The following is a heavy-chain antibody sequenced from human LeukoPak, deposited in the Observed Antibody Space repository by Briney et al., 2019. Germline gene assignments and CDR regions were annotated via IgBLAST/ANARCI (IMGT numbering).Heavy chain of an antibody. V-gene: IGHV3-7*01. CDR1: GFTFSSYW. D-gene: IGHD3-9*01. J-gene: IGHJ4*02. Sequence: PGGSLLLSCDASGFTFSSYWLTWVRQAPGMGLEWVANIKLDGSEKYYVDSVKGRFTISRDNSKNTLYLQMNSLRAEDTAVYYCARAYFDWLFFFDYWGQGTLVTVSS. CDR3: ARAYFDWLFFFDY. CDR2: IKLDGSEK.